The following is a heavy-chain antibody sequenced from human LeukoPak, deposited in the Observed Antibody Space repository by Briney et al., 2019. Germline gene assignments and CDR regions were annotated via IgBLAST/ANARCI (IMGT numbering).Heavy chain of an antibody. CDR3: VRGSGWFFGL. Sequence: GGSLRLSCAASGFTFSRYWMHWVRQAPGKGLVWFSRINTDGSNTSYADSVKGRFSISRDNAKNSLYLEMNTLRAEDTAVYYCVRGSGWFFGLWGQGSLVTVSS. CDR1: GFTFSRYW. V-gene: IGHV3-74*01. CDR2: INTDGSNT. D-gene: IGHD6-19*01. J-gene: IGHJ4*02.